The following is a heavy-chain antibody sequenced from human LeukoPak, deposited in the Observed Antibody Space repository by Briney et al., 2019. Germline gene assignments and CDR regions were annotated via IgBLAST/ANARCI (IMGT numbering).Heavy chain of an antibody. CDR1: GGSISSYY. V-gene: IGHV4-59*08. CDR2: IYYSGST. Sequence: SETLSLTCTVSGGSISSYYWSWIRQPPGKGLEWIGYIYYSGSTNYNPSLKSRVTISVDTSKNQFSLKLSSVTVADTAVYYCARLSGWYNAFDIWGQGTMVTVSS. J-gene: IGHJ3*02. D-gene: IGHD6-19*01. CDR3: ARLSGWYNAFDI.